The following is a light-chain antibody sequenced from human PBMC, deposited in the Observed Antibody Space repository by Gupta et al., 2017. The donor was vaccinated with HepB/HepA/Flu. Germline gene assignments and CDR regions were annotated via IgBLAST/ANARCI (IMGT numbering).Light chain of an antibody. J-gene: IGKJ1*01. CDR3: QQEYSSPRT. Sequence: DIVLTQSPDSLAVSLGERATINCKSSQSVLCSSNNKNYLAWYQLKPGQPPRLLIYWASTRESGVPDRFSGRGSGTDFTLTISSRQAEDVAVYYCQQEYSSPRTFGQGTKVEIK. V-gene: IGKV4-1*01. CDR2: WAS. CDR1: QSVLCSSNNKNY.